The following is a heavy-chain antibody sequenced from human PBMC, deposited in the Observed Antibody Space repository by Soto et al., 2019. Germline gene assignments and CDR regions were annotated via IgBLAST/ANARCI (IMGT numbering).Heavy chain of an antibody. CDR1: GGSVSSGSYY. Sequence: PSETLSLTCTVSGGSVSSGSYYWSWIRQPPGKGLEWIGYIYTSASTNYSPSLKGRLTLSVDTSKNQVSLKLTSVTAADTAIYYCAKDREEGYNFYYGMDVWGQGATVTVSS. D-gene: IGHD3-10*01. V-gene: IGHV4-61*01. CDR3: AKDREEGYNFYYGMDV. J-gene: IGHJ6*02. CDR2: IYTSAST.